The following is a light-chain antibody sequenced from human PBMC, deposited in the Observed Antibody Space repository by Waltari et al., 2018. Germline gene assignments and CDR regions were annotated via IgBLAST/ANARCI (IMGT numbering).Light chain of an antibody. V-gene: IGLV2-23*02. CDR3: CSFAGSTTGVL. CDR2: QVT. J-gene: IGLJ1*01. CDR1: DNDIGRYSL. Sequence: HSALTQPASVSGSPGQSITISCTGTDNDIGRYSLVSWYQQHPGKAPKFILFQVTKRPSGVPDRFAGSKSANPASLTISGLQTEDEADYYCCSFAGSTTGVLFGGGTKVTVL.